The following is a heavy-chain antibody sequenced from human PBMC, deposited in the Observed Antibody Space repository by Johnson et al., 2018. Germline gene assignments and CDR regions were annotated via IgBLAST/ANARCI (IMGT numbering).Heavy chain of an antibody. V-gene: IGHV3-33*01. J-gene: IGHJ1*01. Sequence: QVQLVESGGGVVQPGTSLRLSCAASGFTFSDSAMHWVRQAPGKGLEWVAVIWFDGSNKYYADSVKGRFTISRDNSKNTLYLQMNSLRAEDTGVYCCAAIVVPPAAIVRGCFQHWGQGTLVTVSS. D-gene: IGHD2-2*01. CDR3: AAIVVPPAAIVRGCFQH. CDR2: IWFDGSNK. CDR1: GFTFSDSA.